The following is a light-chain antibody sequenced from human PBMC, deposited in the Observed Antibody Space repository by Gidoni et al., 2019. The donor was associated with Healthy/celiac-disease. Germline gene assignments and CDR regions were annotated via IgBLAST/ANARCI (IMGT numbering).Light chain of an antibody. CDR2: AAS. CDR3: PQSYSTLL. Sequence: DSQMTQSPSSLSASVGDRVTIACRASQSISSYLNWYQQKPGKAPKLLIYAASSLQSGVPSRFSGSGSGTDFTLTISSLQPEDFATYYCPQSYSTLLFGGGTKVEIK. J-gene: IGKJ4*01. CDR1: QSISSY. V-gene: IGKV1-39*01.